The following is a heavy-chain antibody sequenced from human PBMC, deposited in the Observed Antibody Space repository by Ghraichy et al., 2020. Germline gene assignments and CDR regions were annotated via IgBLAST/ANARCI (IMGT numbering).Heavy chain of an antibody. D-gene: IGHD3-3*01. V-gene: IGHV3-7*01. CDR2: INEDGSEY. CDR1: GFRFSSYW. J-gene: IGHJ6*02. CDR3: ARVGDFWSGFRNGMDV. Sequence: GGSLRLSCAASGFRFSSYWMSWVRQAPGKGLEWVAYINEDGSEYYYMDSVKGRFTMSRDNARTALYLQMNSLRAEDSALYYCARVGDFWSGFRNGMDVWGQGTTVTVSS.